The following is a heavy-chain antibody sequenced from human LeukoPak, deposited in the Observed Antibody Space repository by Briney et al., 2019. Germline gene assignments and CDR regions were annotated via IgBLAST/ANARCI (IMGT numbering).Heavy chain of an antibody. Sequence: SETLSLTCTVSGGSISSYYWSWIRQPPGKGLEWIGYIYYSGSTNYNPSLKSRVTISVDTSKNQFSLELSSVTAADTAVYYCARAATQEIYGDYPNPYYYYYGMDVWGKGTTVTVSS. CDR3: ARAATQEIYGDYPNPYYYYYGMDV. CDR1: GGSISSYY. J-gene: IGHJ6*04. CDR2: IYYSGST. V-gene: IGHV4-59*01. D-gene: IGHD4-17*01.